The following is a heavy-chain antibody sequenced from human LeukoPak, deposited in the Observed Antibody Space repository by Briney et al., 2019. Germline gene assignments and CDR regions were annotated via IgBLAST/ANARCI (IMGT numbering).Heavy chain of an antibody. V-gene: IGHV3-48*03. Sequence: GGSLRLSCAASGFTFSSYEMNWVRQAPGKGLEWVSYISSSGTTIYYAASVKGRFTISRDNAKNSLYLQMSSLRAEDTAVYYCARGYGSGSSHIDYWGQGTLVTVSS. J-gene: IGHJ4*02. CDR1: GFTFSSYE. CDR2: ISSSGTTI. D-gene: IGHD3-10*01. CDR3: ARGYGSGSSHIDY.